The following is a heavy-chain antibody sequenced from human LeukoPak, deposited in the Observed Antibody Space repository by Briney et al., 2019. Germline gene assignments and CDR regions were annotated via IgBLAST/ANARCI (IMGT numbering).Heavy chain of an antibody. CDR2: ISGSGGDT. CDR1: GFSFSSVA. CDR3: ANQASGSYYVFDF. D-gene: IGHD1-26*01. Sequence: PGRSLRLSCAASGFSFSSVAMHWVRQAPGKGLEWVSTISGSGGDTYYADSVKGRFTISRDNSKNTLYLQMNGLRAEDTALYYCANQASGSYYVFDFWGQGTLVTVSS. J-gene: IGHJ4*02. V-gene: IGHV3-23*01.